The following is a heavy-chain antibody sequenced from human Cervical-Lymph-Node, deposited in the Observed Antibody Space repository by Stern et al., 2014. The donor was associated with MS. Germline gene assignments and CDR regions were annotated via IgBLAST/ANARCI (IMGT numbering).Heavy chain of an antibody. CDR3: AREEQQLVHGNWFDP. CDR2: IYHSGST. Sequence: VQLLESGPGLVKPSETLSLTCTVSGYSISSGYYWGWIRQPPGKGLEWIGTIYHSGSTYYNPSLKSRVTISVDTSKNQVSLKLSSVTAADTAVYYCAREEQQLVHGNWFDPWGQGTLVTVSS. J-gene: IGHJ5*02. D-gene: IGHD6-13*01. V-gene: IGHV4-38-2*02. CDR1: GYSISSGYY.